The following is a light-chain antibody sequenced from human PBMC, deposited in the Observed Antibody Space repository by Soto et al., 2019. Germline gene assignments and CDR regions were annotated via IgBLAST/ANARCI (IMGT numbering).Light chain of an antibody. J-gene: IGKJ1*01. CDR1: QRVSSTH. V-gene: IGKV3-20*01. CDR3: QHYNSYSEA. Sequence: ENVLTQSPGTLSLSPGERATLSCRASQRVSSTHLAWYQQKPGQAPRLLIYGTSVRATGIPDRFRGSGSGTDFTLTIGRLEPEDFATYYCQHYNSYSEAFGQGTKVELK. CDR2: GTS.